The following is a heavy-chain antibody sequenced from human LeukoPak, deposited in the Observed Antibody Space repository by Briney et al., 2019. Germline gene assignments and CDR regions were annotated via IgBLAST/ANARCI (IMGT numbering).Heavy chain of an antibody. CDR3: ARDLVVVSYYYGMDV. V-gene: IGHV3-7*05. Sequence: GGSLRLSCAASGFTFSSYCMSWVRQAPGKGLEWVANIRQDGSDEYCVDSVKGRFTISRDNAKNSLYLQMNSLRAEDTAVYYCARDLVVVSYYYGMDVWGQGTTVTVSS. CDR2: IRQDGSDE. CDR1: GFTFSSYC. J-gene: IGHJ6*02. D-gene: IGHD2-2*01.